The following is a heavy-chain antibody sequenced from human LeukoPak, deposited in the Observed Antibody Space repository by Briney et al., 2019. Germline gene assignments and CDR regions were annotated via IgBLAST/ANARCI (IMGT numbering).Heavy chain of an antibody. CDR3: ARRHSSGWLDY. D-gene: IGHD6-19*01. CDR2: ISYDGSNK. J-gene: IGHJ4*02. Sequence: PGRSLRLSCAASGFTLSSYAMHWVSQAPGKGLEWVAVISYDGSNKYYADSVKGRFTISRDNSKNTLYLQMNSLRAEDTAVYYCARRHSSGWLDYWGQGTLVTVSS. CDR1: GFTLSSYA. V-gene: IGHV3-30-3*01.